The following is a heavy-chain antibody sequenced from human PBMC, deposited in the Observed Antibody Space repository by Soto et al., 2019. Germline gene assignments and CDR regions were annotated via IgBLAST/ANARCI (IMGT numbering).Heavy chain of an antibody. J-gene: IGHJ5*02. CDR2: INHSGST. V-gene: IGHV4-34*01. CDR1: GGSFSGYY. CDR3: ARGRAGLRT. Sequence: PSETLSLTCAVYGGSFSGYYWSWIRQPPGKGLEWIGEINHSGSTNYNPSLKSRVTISVDTSKNQFSLKLSSVTAADTAVYYCARGRAGLRTWGQGTLVTVSS. D-gene: IGHD3-10*01.